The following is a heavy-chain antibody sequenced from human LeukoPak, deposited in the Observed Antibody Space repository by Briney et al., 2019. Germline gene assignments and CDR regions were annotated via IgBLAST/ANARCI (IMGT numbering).Heavy chain of an antibody. CDR2: IIPIFGTS. CDR3: AADIVGTFDY. Sequence: SVKVSCKASGGTFSSYAISWVRQAPGQGLEWMGGIIPIFGTSNYAQKFQGRVTITTDESTSTAYMELSSLRSEDTAVYYCAADIVGTFDYWGQGTLVTVSS. J-gene: IGHJ4*02. CDR1: GGTFSSYA. V-gene: IGHV1-69*05. D-gene: IGHD5-12*01.